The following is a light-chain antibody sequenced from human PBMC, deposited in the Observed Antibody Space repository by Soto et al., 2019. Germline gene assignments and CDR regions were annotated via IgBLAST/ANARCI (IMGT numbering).Light chain of an antibody. CDR1: SSDVGAYNY. V-gene: IGLV2-8*01. Sequence: QSALTQPPSASGSPGQSVTISCTGTSSDVGAYNYVSWYQQHPGKAPKLMIYEVSKRPSGVPDRFSGSKSGNTASLTVSGLQAEDDADYYCSSYTSSSTLGVFGGGTKLTVL. CDR2: EVS. CDR3: SSYTSSSTLGV. J-gene: IGLJ2*01.